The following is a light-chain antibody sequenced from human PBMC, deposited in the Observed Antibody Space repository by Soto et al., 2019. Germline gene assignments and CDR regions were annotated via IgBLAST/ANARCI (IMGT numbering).Light chain of an antibody. J-gene: IGLJ3*02. CDR2: DVT. Sequence: QSVLTQPASVSGSPGQSITISCTGTSSDVGFYNYVSWYQHQPGKAPKLMIYDVTNRPSGVSNRFSGSKSDNMASLTISGLQAEGEADYYCASYTTTNTMLFGGGTQLTVL. V-gene: IGLV2-14*01. CDR3: ASYTTTNTML. CDR1: SSDVGFYNY.